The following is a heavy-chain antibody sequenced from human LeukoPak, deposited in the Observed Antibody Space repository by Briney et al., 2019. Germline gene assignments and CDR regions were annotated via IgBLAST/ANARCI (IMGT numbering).Heavy chain of an antibody. V-gene: IGHV4-39*01. D-gene: IGHD3-3*01. CDR2: IYYSGST. CDR1: GGSISSSSYY. CDR3: ARRITYYDFWSGYYKGDAFDI. J-gene: IGHJ3*02. Sequence: KSSETLSLTCTVSGGSISSSSYYWGWIRQPPGKGLEWIGSIYYSGSTYYNPSLKSRVTISVDTSKNQFSLKLSSVSAADTAVYYCARRITYYDFWSGYYKGDAFDIWGQGTMVTVSS.